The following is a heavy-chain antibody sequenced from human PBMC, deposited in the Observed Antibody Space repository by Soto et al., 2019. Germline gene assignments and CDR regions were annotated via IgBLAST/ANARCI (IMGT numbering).Heavy chain of an antibody. CDR2: ISAYNGNT. CDR1: GYTFTSYG. Sequence: ASVKVSCKASGYTFTSYGISWMRQAPGQGLEWMGWISAYNGNTNYAQKLQGRVTMTTDTSTSTAYMELRSLRSDDTAVYYCARIGTTQKPVYYFDYWGRGTLVTVSS. J-gene: IGHJ4*02. V-gene: IGHV1-18*01. D-gene: IGHD1-1*01. CDR3: ARIGTTQKPVYYFDY.